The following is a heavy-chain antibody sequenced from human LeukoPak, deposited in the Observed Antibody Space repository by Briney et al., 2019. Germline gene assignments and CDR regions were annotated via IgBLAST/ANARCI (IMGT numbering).Heavy chain of an antibody. D-gene: IGHD3-3*01. V-gene: IGHV4-34*01. Sequence: SETLSLTCAVYGGSFSGYYWSWIRQPPGKGLEWIGEINHSGSTNYNPSLKSRVTISVDRSKNQFSLKLSSVTAADTAVYYCARAHLTYYDFWGYFDYWGQGTLVTVSS. CDR1: GGSFSGYY. CDR3: ARAHLTYYDFWGYFDY. CDR2: INHSGST. J-gene: IGHJ4*02.